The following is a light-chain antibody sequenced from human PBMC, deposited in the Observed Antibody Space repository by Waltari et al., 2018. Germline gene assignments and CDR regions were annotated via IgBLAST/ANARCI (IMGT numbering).Light chain of an antibody. CDR1: TSNIGSNI. V-gene: IGLV1-44*01. CDR3: ATWDDSLNGVV. J-gene: IGLJ3*02. CDR2: SNN. Sequence: QSVLTQPPSASGTPGQRVTFSCFGSTSNIGSNIVSWYRHFPGTAPKLIMHSNNQRPLGVPDRLSGAKSGTSASLAISGLQSDDEATYYCATWDDSLNGVVFGGGTKLTVL.